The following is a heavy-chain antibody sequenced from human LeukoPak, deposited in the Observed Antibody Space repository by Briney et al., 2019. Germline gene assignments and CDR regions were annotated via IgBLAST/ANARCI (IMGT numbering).Heavy chain of an antibody. CDR3: TTDDADDYGDYLEGYYFDY. J-gene: IGHJ4*02. CDR1: GFTFSNAW. V-gene: IGHV3-15*01. Sequence: PGGSLRLSCAASGFTFSNAWMSWVRQAPGKGLEWVGRIKSKTDGGTTDYAAPVKGRFTISRDDSKNTLYLQMNSLKTEDTAVYYCTTDDADDYGDYLEGYYFDYWGQGTLVTVSS. CDR2: IKSKTDGGTT. D-gene: IGHD4-17*01.